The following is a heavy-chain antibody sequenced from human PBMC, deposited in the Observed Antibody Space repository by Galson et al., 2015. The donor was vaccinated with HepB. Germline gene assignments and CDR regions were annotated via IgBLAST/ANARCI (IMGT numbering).Heavy chain of an antibody. CDR1: GDSVSSHSRA. V-gene: IGHV6-1*01. CDR2: TYYRSTWHI. Sequence: CAISGDSVSSHSRAWNWIRQSPSRGLEWLGRTYYRSTWHIDYAVSVRGRITINPDTSKNQLSLQLNSVTPEDTALYYCARDTGSLFDYWGQGTLVTVSS. D-gene: IGHD2-21*01. J-gene: IGHJ4*02. CDR3: ARDTGSLFDY.